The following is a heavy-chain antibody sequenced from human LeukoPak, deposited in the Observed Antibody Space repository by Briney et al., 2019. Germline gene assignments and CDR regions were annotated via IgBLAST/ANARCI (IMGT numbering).Heavy chain of an antibody. J-gene: IGHJ4*02. Sequence: PGGSLRLSCAASGFTFSSYAMSWVRQAPGKGLEWVSAISGSGGSTYYADSVRGRFTISRDNSKNTLYLQMNSLRAEDTAVYYCAKDRGGGGYYFDYWGQETLVTVSS. CDR3: AKDRGGGGYYFDY. CDR2: ISGSGGST. V-gene: IGHV3-23*01. D-gene: IGHD2-15*01. CDR1: GFTFSSYA.